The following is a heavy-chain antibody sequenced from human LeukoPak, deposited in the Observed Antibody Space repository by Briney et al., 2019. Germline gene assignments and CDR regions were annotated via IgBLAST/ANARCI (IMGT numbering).Heavy chain of an antibody. CDR3: ARDLGFARFDP. J-gene: IGHJ5*02. D-gene: IGHD1-26*01. V-gene: IGHV3-48*03. Sequence: PGGSLRLSCAASGFTFSSYGMNWVRQAPGKGLEWVSYISSSGSTIYYADSVKGRFTISRDNAKNSLYLQMNSLRAEDTAVYYCARDLGFARFDPWGQGTLVTVSS. CDR1: GFTFSSYG. CDR2: ISSSGSTI.